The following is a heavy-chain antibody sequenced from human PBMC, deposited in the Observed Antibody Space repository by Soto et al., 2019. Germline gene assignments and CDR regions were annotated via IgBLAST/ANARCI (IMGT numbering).Heavy chain of an antibody. V-gene: IGHV3-66*01. J-gene: IGHJ4*02. CDR1: GFTVSNNY. CDR2: IYSGGDT. CDR3: ARDGTYNWV. Sequence: ELQLVASGGGLVQPGGSLRLSYAASGFTVSNNYLRWVRQAPGKGLEWVSLIYSGGDTYYADSVKGRFTISRDNSKNTLYLQMNSLRAEDTAVYYCARDGTYNWVGGQGILVTVSS. D-gene: IGHD1-1*01.